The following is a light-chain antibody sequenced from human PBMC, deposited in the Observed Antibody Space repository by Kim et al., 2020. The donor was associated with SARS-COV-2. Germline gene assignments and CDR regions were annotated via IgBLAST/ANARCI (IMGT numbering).Light chain of an antibody. CDR2: GAS. CDR3: QHYDNWPPYT. Sequence: PGESATLSCRASQSGGNRVAWFQQKLGQAPRLLIYGASTRAADVPPRFSGSGSETEFTLTITSLQSEDFAVYFCQHYDNWPPYTFGQGTKLEI. CDR1: QSGGNR. V-gene: IGKV3-15*01. J-gene: IGKJ2*01.